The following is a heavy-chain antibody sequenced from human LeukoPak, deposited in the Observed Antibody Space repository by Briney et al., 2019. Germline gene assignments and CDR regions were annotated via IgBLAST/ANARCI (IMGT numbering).Heavy chain of an antibody. V-gene: IGHV1-46*01. CDR2: MNPSVGAT. CDR1: GYSLPRHY. CDR3: AREGVFQAFDL. Sequence: ASVKVSCKTSGYSLPRHYIHWVRQAPGQGLEWMGIMNPSVGATTYAPRFQGRVTMTRDTSTSTFYMELSGLTSEDTAVYYCAREGVFQAFDLWGQGTMVTVSS. D-gene: IGHD3-16*01. J-gene: IGHJ3*01.